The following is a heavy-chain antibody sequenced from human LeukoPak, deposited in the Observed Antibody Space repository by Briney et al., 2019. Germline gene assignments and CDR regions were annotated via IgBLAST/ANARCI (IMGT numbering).Heavy chain of an antibody. J-gene: IGHJ4*02. D-gene: IGHD6-13*01. CDR2: ISSSSSYI. CDR3: ARGFGSSWYGSEQISHQYYFDY. Sequence: GGSLRLSCAASRYTLSSYSMNWVRQAPGKGLEWVSSISSSSSYIYYADSVKGRFTISRDNAKNSLYLQMNSLRAEDTAVYYSARGFGSSWYGSEQISHQYYFDYWGQGTLVTVSS. CDR1: RYTLSSYS. V-gene: IGHV3-21*01.